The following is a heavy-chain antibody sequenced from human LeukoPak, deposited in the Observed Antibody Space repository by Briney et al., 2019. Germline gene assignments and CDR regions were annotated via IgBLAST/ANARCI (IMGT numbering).Heavy chain of an antibody. Sequence: GGSLRLSCAASGLTFSSYWMSWVRQAPGKGLGWVAFIRYDGSQNHLTDSVKGRFTVSRDDSRSTLYLQMDSLTVEDTAVYYCVKAVVGRISNFDFWGQGTLVTVSS. CDR2: IRYDGSQN. CDR3: VKAVVGRISNFDF. V-gene: IGHV3-30*02. J-gene: IGHJ4*02. CDR1: GLTFSSYW. D-gene: IGHD1-26*01.